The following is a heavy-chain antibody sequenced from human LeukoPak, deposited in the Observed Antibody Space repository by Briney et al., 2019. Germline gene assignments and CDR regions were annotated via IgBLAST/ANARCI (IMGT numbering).Heavy chain of an antibody. Sequence: GRSLRLSCAASGFTFSSYGMHWVRQAPGKGLEWVAVISYDGSNKYYADSVKGRFTISRDNPKNTLYLQMNSLRAEGTAVYYCAKEYSSGSYFDYWGQGTLVTVSS. CDR1: GFTFSSYG. V-gene: IGHV3-30*18. CDR2: ISYDGSNK. J-gene: IGHJ4*02. CDR3: AKEYSSGSYFDY. D-gene: IGHD1-26*01.